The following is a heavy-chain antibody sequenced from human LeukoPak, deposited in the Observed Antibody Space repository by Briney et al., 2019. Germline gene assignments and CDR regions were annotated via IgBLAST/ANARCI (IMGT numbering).Heavy chain of an antibody. V-gene: IGHV3-7*01. J-gene: IGHJ4*02. D-gene: IGHD3-10*01. CDR2: VNEGGSDK. Sequence: GGSLRLSCAASGFTFSSYGMHWVRQAPGKGLEWVANVNEGGSDKYYVGSVKGRFTISRDNAKNSLYLQMNSLRVEDTAVYYCARDVGRGFDYWGQGTLVTVSS. CDR1: GFTFSSYG. CDR3: ARDVGRGFDY.